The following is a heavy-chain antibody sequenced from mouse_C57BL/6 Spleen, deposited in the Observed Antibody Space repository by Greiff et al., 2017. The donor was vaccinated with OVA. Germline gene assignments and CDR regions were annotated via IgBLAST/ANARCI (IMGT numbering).Heavy chain of an antibody. D-gene: IGHD2-4*01. V-gene: IGHV1-69*01. J-gene: IGHJ2*01. CDR2: IDPSDSYT. Sequence: QVQLQQPGAELVMPGASVKLSCKASGYTFTSYWMHWVKQRPGQGLEWIGEIDPSDSYTNYNQKFKGKSTVTVDKSSGTAYMQLSSLTSEDSAVYYGARGGLRDYFDYWGQGTTLTVSS. CDR3: ARGGLRDYFDY. CDR1: GYTFTSYW.